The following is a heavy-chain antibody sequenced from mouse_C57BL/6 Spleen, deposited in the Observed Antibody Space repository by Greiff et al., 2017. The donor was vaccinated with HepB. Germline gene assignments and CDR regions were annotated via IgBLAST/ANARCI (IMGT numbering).Heavy chain of an antibody. CDR1: GYTFTSYW. CDR2: IDPSDSYT. CDR3: ARGGGYYYAMDY. V-gene: IGHV1-69*01. Sequence: QVQLQQSGPELVKPGASVKISCKASGYTFTSYWMHWVKQRPGQGLEWIGEIDPSDSYTNYNQKFKGKSTLTVDKSSSTAYMQLSSLTSEDSAVYYCARGGGYYYAMDYWGQGTSVTVSS. D-gene: IGHD1-1*02. J-gene: IGHJ4*01.